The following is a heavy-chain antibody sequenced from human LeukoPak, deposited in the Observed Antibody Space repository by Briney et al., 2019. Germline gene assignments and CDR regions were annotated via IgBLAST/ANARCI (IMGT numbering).Heavy chain of an antibody. CDR1: GDSVSSNSAA. J-gene: IGHJ3*02. Sequence: SQTLSLTCAISGDSVSSNSAAWNWIRQSPSRGLEWLGRTYYRSKWYNDYAISVKSRITIDPDTSKNQFSLQLDSVTPEDTAVYYCCHSLSGRTGAFDIWGRGTVVTVSS. CDR2: TYYRSKWYN. CDR3: CHSLSGRTGAFDI. D-gene: IGHD2-21*01. V-gene: IGHV6-1*01.